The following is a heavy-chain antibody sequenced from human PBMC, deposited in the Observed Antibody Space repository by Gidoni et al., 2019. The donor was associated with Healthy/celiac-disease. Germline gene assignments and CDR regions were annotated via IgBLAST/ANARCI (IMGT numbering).Heavy chain of an antibody. V-gene: IGHV1-69*01. CDR3: ARGATVTARPYDAFDI. CDR1: GGTFSSYA. Sequence: QVQLVQSGAEVKKPGSSVKVSCKASGGTFSSYAIRWVRQAPGHGLEWMGGIIPIFGTANYAQKFQCRVTITADESTSTAYMELSSLRSEDTAVYYCARGATVTARPYDAFDIWGQGTMVTVSS. J-gene: IGHJ3*02. CDR2: IIPIFGTA. D-gene: IGHD2-21*02.